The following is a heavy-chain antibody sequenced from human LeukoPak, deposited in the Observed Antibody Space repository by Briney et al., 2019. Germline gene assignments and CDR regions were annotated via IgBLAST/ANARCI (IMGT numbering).Heavy chain of an antibody. CDR2: ISAYTGNT. J-gene: IGHJ4*02. Sequence: GASVKVSCKASGYTFTNYGFSWVRQAPGQGLEWMGWISAYTGNTISSEMLQGRVTMTTDRSTSTAYMELRSLRSDDTAVYYCARAGYYYGSGSYYNYFDYWGQGTLVTVSS. CDR3: ARAGYYYGSGSYYNYFDY. CDR1: GYTFTNYG. D-gene: IGHD3-10*01. V-gene: IGHV1-18*01.